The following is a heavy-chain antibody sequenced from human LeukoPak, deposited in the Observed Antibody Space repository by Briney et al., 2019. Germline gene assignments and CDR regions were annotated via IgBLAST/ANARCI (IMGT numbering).Heavy chain of an antibody. CDR2: INHSGST. V-gene: IGHV4-34*01. Sequence: SETLSLTCAVYGGSFSGYYWSWLRQPPGKGLEWIGEINHSGSTNYNPSLKSRVTISVDTSKNQFSLELSSVTAADTAVYYCARGQPRATIFGVVIYSRPFGYWGQGTLVTVSS. CDR3: ARGQPRATIFGVVIYSRPFGY. CDR1: GGSFSGYY. J-gene: IGHJ4*02. D-gene: IGHD3-3*01.